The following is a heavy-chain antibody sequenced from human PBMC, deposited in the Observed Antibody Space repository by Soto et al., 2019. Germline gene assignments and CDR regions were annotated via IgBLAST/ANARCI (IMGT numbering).Heavy chain of an antibody. D-gene: IGHD6-19*01. J-gene: IGHJ4*02. CDR2: ISTFNGNT. CDR3: ARLTGYSSGWFDF. CDR1: GYPFSNHG. Sequence: QVQMVQSGAEVKKPGASVKVSCKASGYPFSNHGITWVRQVPGQGLEWIGWISTFNGNTNYAQKFQGRVTMTTDTTTTTADMELRSLDSDDTAVYDCARLTGYSSGWFDFWCQGTLCTGSS. V-gene: IGHV1-18*04.